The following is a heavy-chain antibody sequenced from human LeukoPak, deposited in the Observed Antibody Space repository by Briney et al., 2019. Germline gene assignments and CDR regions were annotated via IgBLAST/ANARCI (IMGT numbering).Heavy chain of an antibody. D-gene: IGHD5-18*01. CDR1: GFTFSSYA. J-gene: IGHJ4*02. V-gene: IGHV3-23*01. CDR3: AKLGQLWLLSYFDY. CDR2: ISGSGGST. Sequence: GGSLRLSCAASGFTFSSYAMSWVRQAPRKGLEWVSAISGSGGSTYYADSVKGRFTISRDNSKNTLYLQMNSLRAEDTAVYYCAKLGQLWLLSYFDYWGQGTLVTVSS.